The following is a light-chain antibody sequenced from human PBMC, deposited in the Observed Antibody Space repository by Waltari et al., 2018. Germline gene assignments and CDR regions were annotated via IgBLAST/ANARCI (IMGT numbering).Light chain of an antibody. CDR3: ATWDDGLNGPE. CDR1: CSNIRSNN. J-gene: IGLJ3*02. CDR2: SDD. Sequence: QSVLTQPPSASGTPGQRVTIPASGSCSNIRSNNVNWYVQLPGMAPKLLIYSDDKRPSGVPDRISGSKSGTSASLAISVLQSEDEADYYCATWDDGLNGPEFGGGTKLTVL. V-gene: IGLV1-44*01.